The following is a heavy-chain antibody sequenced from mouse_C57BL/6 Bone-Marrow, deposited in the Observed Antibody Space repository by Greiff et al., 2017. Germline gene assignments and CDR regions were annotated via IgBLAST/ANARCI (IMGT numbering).Heavy chain of an antibody. V-gene: IGHV1-69*01. Sequence: VQLQQPGAELVMPGASVKLSCKASGYTFTSYWMHWVKQRPGQGLEWIGEIDPSDSYTNYNQKFKGKSTLTVDKSSSTAYMQLSSLTSEDSAVYYCARDSSGYYYAMDYGGQGASVSVCS. CDR1: GYTFTSYW. CDR2: IDPSDSYT. J-gene: IGHJ4*01. D-gene: IGHD3-2*02. CDR3: ARDSSGYYYAMDY.